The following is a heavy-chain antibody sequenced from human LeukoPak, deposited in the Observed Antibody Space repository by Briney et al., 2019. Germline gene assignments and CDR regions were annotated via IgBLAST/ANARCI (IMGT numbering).Heavy chain of an antibody. CDR1: GGTFSSYA. CDR2: IIPILGTA. CDR3: SRANIVVVPVAEYFFDS. Sequence: VASVKVSCKASGGTFSSYAISWVRQAPGQGLEWMGGIIPILGTANYAQKFQGRVTITADESTRTAYMELGSLRSDDTGVYYCSRANIVVVPVAEYFFDSWGQGALVTVSS. J-gene: IGHJ4*02. D-gene: IGHD2-2*01. V-gene: IGHV1-69*01.